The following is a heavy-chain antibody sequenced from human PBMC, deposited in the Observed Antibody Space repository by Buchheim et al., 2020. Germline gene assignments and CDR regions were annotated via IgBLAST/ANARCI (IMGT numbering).Heavy chain of an antibody. Sequence: QVQLVESGGGVVQPGRSLRLSCAASGFTFSSYGMHWVRQAPGKGLEWVAVIWYDGSNKYYADSVKGRFTISRENSKNTLYLQMNSLRAEDTAVYYCARVGILGDYDILTGYYSPDYYYYYYMDVWGKGTT. CDR1: GFTFSSYG. J-gene: IGHJ6*03. CDR3: ARVGILGDYDILTGYYSPDYYYYYYMDV. V-gene: IGHV3-33*01. CDR2: IWYDGSNK. D-gene: IGHD3-9*01.